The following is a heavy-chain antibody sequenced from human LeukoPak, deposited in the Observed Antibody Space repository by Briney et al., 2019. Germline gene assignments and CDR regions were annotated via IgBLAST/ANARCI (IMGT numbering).Heavy chain of an antibody. Sequence: GGSLRLSCAASGFTFNTNWMHWVRQAPGKGLVWVSCINGDGSTTTYANSVKGRFTISRDNAKSTLYLQMNSLRAEDTAVYYCARYQQTGYESDYWGQGTLVTVSS. D-gene: IGHD5-12*01. CDR2: INGDGSTT. J-gene: IGHJ4*02. V-gene: IGHV3-74*01. CDR1: GFTFNTNW. CDR3: ARYQQTGYESDY.